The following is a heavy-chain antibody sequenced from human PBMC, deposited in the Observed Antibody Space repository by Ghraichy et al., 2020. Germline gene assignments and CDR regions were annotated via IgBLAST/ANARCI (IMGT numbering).Heavy chain of an antibody. CDR3: ARDPYGDYKYGGTDY. CDR1: GFRFSGHW. J-gene: IGHJ4*02. V-gene: IGHV3-7*01. D-gene: IGHD4-17*01. Sequence: GGSLRLSCVASGFRFSGHWMSWVRQAPGKGLEWVASIKSDGSEKHYVESVKGRFTISRDNAKSSVSLEMNSLRVEDTAVFYCARDPYGDYKYGGTDYWGQGTLGTVSS. CDR2: IKSDGSEK.